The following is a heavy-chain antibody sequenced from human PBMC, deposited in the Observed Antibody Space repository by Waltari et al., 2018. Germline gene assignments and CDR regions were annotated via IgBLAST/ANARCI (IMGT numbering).Heavy chain of an antibody. Sequence: EVQLVESGGGLVQPGGSLRLSCAASGFNFGSHWMVWVRQAPGKGLEWVAKIKEEGSRKHVGDSGKGGFTISRDNAKNSLYLQMDSLRAEDTGVYYCARDVLERHSCFDYWGQGTLVTVSS. J-gene: IGHJ4*02. D-gene: IGHD1-1*01. CDR2: IKEEGSRK. CDR3: ARDVLERHSCFDY. CDR1: GFNFGSHW. V-gene: IGHV3-7*04.